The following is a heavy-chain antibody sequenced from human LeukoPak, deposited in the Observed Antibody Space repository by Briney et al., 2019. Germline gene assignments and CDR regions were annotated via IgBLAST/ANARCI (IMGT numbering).Heavy chain of an antibody. V-gene: IGHV4-59*01. CDR1: GGSISSYY. CDR3: ARSGGYSGYSSV. J-gene: IGHJ4*02. D-gene: IGHD5-12*01. Sequence: SETLSLTCTVSGGSISSYYWSWLRQPPGKGLEWIGYIYYSGSTNYNPSLKSRVTISVDTSTNQFSLKLSSVTAADTAVYYCARSGGYSGYSSVWSQGTLVTVSS. CDR2: IYYSGST.